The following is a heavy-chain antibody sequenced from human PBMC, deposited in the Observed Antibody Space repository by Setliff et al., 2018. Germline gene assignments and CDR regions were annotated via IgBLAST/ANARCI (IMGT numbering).Heavy chain of an antibody. CDR1: GFTFSNYA. CDR2: ISGSGGNT. V-gene: IGHV3-23*01. J-gene: IGHJ4*02. D-gene: IGHD1-26*01. Sequence: GESLKISCAASGFTFSNYAMSWVRQAPGKGLEWVSGISGSGGNTSYADSVKGRFTISRDNSNNALYLQMNSLRAEDTAIYYCAKGGYSGSHYFDYWGQGTLVTVSS. CDR3: AKGGYSGSHYFDY.